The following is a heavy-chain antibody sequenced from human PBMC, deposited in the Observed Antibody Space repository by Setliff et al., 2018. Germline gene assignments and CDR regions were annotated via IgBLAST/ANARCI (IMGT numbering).Heavy chain of an antibody. Sequence: GESLKISCKGSGYSFTSYWIGWVRQMPGKGLEWMGIIYPGDSDTRYSPSFQGQVTISADKPISTAYLQWSSLKASDTAMYYCASTLYYYDSSGYGAFDIWGQGTMVTVSS. CDR1: GYSFTSYW. CDR3: ASTLYYYDSSGYGAFDI. V-gene: IGHV5-51*04. J-gene: IGHJ3*02. D-gene: IGHD3-22*01. CDR2: IYPGDSDT.